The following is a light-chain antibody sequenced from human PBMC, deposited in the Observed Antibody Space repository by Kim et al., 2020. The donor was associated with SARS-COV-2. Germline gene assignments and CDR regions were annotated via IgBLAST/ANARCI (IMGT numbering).Light chain of an antibody. CDR3: QQRYTSFT. J-gene: IGKJ3*01. CDR1: QSVSSY. Sequence: LSLSLGERATLSCRASQSVSSYLAWYQQKPGQAPRLLIYDAFNRATGIPARFRASGSRTDFTLTIDSLEPEDFAVYYCQQRYTSFTFGPGTKLEI. V-gene: IGKV3-11*01. CDR2: DAF.